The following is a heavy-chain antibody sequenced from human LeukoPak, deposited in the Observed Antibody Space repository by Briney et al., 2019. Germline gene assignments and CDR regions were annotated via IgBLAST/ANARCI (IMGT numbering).Heavy chain of an antibody. CDR3: ARSFSSWSPDAFDI. V-gene: IGHV4-59*01. CDR2: IYYSGST. J-gene: IGHJ3*02. CDR1: GGSISSYY. Sequence: PSETLSLTCTVSGGSISSYYWSWIRQPPGKGLEWIGYIYYSGSTNYNPSLKSRVTISVDTSKNQFSLKLSSVTAADTAVYYCARSFSSWSPDAFDIWGQGTMVTVSS. D-gene: IGHD6-13*01.